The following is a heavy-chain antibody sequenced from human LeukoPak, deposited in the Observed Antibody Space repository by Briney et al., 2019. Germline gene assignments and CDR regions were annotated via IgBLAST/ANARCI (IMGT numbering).Heavy chain of an antibody. Sequence: RASVKVSCKASGYTFTSYGISWVRQAPGQGLEWMGWISAYNGNTNYAQKLQGRVTMTTDTSTSTAYMELRSLRSDDTAVYYCARVRYYDISGYYPNFDYWGQGTLVTVSS. CDR2: ISAYNGNT. CDR1: GYTFTSYG. CDR3: ARVRYYDISGYYPNFDY. D-gene: IGHD3-22*01. V-gene: IGHV1-18*01. J-gene: IGHJ4*02.